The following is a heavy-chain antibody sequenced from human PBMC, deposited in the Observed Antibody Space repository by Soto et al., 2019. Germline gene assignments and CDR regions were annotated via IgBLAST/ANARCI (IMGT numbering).Heavy chain of an antibody. CDR1: GGTFSSYA. CDR3: ARAYYDFWSGPSVIYYYYGMDV. Sequence: GASVKVSCKASGGTFSSYAISWVRQAPGQGLEWMGGIIPIFGTANYAQKFQGRVTITADESTSTAYMELSSLRSEDTAVYYCARAYYDFWSGPSVIYYYYGMDVWGQGTTVTVSS. D-gene: IGHD3-3*01. J-gene: IGHJ6*02. V-gene: IGHV1-69*13. CDR2: IIPIFGTA.